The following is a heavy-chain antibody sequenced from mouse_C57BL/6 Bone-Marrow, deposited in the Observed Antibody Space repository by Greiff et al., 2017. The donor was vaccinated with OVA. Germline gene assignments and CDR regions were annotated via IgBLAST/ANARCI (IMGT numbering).Heavy chain of an antibody. CDR1: GYTFTDYI. CDR3: ERPPFLD. Sequence: QVHVKQPGAELASPGASVTLSCKASGYTFTDYIMNWVKKRPGQGLEWIGRIYPVSGETNYNQKFMGKATLSVDRSSSTVYMVLNGLASEDSDVFNYERPPFLDWGQGTLVTVSA. J-gene: IGHJ3*01. CDR2: IYPVSGET. V-gene: IGHV1-11*01.